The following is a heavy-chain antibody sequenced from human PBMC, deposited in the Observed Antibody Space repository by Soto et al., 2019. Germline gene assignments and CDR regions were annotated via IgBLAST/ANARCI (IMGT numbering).Heavy chain of an antibody. CDR1: GFTFSDYN. J-gene: IGHJ4*02. Sequence: EVHLVESGGGLVQPGGPLRLSCVASGFTFSDYNRNWVRQAPGKGLEWVSFISGRSNTIYYADSVKGRFTISRDNAKNSLYLLTNSLRAEDTAVYYCTREGDGSGFFSDFWGQGALVTVSS. CDR3: TREGDGSGFFSDF. V-gene: IGHV3-48*01. D-gene: IGHD3-22*01. CDR2: ISGRSNTI.